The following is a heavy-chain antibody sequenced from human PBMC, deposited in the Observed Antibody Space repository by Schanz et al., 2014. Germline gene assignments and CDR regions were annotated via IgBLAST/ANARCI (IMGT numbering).Heavy chain of an antibody. CDR1: GFTFSSYA. CDR2: ISSGGSDA. D-gene: IGHD3-10*01. CDR3: ERDVDDRGCYGSGYCLGGGMDV. J-gene: IGHJ6*02. Sequence: EVQLLESGGGLVQPGGSLRLSCAASGFTFSSYAMSWVRQAPGKGLEWVSDISSGGSDANYADSVKGRFTISRDNAKSSRYLQMNRLRAEDTAVCYCERDVDDRGCYGSGYCLGGGMDVWGQGTTVTVSS. V-gene: IGHV3-48*03.